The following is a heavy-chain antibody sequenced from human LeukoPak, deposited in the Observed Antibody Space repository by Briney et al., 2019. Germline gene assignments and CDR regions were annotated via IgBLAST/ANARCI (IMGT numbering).Heavy chain of an antibody. J-gene: IGHJ4*02. V-gene: IGHV4-34*01. CDR1: GGSFRVYN. D-gene: IGHD1-14*01. CDR2: INHSGST. Sequence: SETLSLTCAVYGGSFRVYNWTGTPNPQGKGLEWIGEINHSGSTNYNPSLKSRVTVSADTSKNQFSLKLNSVTAADTAVYYCARDSTGGAVDYWGQGTLVTVSS. CDR3: ARDSTGGAVDY.